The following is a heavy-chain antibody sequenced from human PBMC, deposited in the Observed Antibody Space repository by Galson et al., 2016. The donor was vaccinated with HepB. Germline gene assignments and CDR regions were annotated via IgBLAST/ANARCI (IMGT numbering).Heavy chain of an antibody. CDR2: ISTSGTT. V-gene: IGHV4-61*02. Sequence: TLSLTCTVSGGSIISGSHYWTWIRQPAGKGLEWIGGISTSGTTKYNPSLRSRVTISADTSKTQLSLKLSSVTASDTAMYYCARMPDSWSQGTLVTVSS. J-gene: IGHJ4*02. CDR3: ARMPDS. D-gene: IGHD2-2*01. CDR1: GGSIISGSHY.